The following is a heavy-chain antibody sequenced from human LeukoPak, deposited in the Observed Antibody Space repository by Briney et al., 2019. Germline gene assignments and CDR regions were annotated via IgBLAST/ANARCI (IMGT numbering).Heavy chain of an antibody. J-gene: IGHJ4*02. D-gene: IGHD5-18*01. CDR3: AKYLGRYSYGYSGLDY. CDR1: GFTFSSCA. V-gene: IGHV3-23*01. Sequence: GGSLRLSCAASGFTFSSCAMTWVRQAPGKGLEWVSSLSGSGASTFYADSVKGRFTISRDNSKNTLSLQMSSLRAEDTAVYFCAKYLGRYSYGYSGLDYWGQGTLVTVSS. CDR2: LSGSGAST.